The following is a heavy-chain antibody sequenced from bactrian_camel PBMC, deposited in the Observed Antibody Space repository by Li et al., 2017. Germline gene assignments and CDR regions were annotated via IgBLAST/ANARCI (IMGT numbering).Heavy chain of an antibody. J-gene: IGHJ4*01. Sequence: HVQLVESGGDSVQAGGSLKLSCTGSGFTFHEATVSWYRQAPGSVCELVSALNWDGTTYYPYSVKGRFTTSRDNAKNTLYLQMNSLKLEDTVMYYCAADTTSRGSWRHRGGRCYEYNYWGQGTQVTVS. CDR3: AADTTSRGSWRHRGGRCYEYNY. CDR1: GFTFHEAT. D-gene: IGHD6*01. V-gene: IGHV3S55*01. CDR2: LNWDGTT.